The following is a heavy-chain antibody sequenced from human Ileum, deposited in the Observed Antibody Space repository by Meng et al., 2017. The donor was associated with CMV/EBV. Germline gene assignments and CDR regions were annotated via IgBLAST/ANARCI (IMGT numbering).Heavy chain of an antibody. CDR2: IKTGLDGATT. CDR3: TTDPFHDYDDEDFFDR. Sequence: GESLKISCAVSGFTFNKAWMTWVRQAPGKGLEWVGRIKTGLDGATTDYAAPVKGRVTISGDDSKNTVYLQMNSLKSEDTAVYYCTTDPFHDYDDEDFFDRWGQGALVTVSS. J-gene: IGHJ5*02. V-gene: IGHV3-15*01. D-gene: IGHD3-22*01. CDR1: GFTFNKAW.